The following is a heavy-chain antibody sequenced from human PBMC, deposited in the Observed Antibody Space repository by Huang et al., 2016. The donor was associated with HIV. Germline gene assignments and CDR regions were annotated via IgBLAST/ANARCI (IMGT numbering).Heavy chain of an antibody. CDR1: GGSFSGHL. J-gene: IGHJ4*02. D-gene: IGHD6-19*01. CDR2: VNHGRGA. CDR3: ARNPNTGWSYFDY. Sequence: QVQLQQWGTGLLKPSETLSLTCAVYGGSFSGHLWSWVRQPPGKGLEWIGEVNHGRGANYNPSLKSRVIISVDTSKNQFSLKVTSVTAADTAVYFCARNPNTGWSYFDYWGQGTLVTVSS. V-gene: IGHV4-34*02.